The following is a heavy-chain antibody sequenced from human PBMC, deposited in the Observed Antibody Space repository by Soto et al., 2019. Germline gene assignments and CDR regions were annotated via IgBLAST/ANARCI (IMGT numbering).Heavy chain of an antibody. J-gene: IGHJ3*02. D-gene: IGHD1-26*01. CDR2: ISAYNGNT. Sequence: GASVKVSFKASGYTFTSYGISWLRQAPGQGLGWMGWISAYNGNTNYAQKLQGRVTMTTDTSTSTAYMELRSLRSDDTAVYYCARIVGAYDAFDIWGQGTMVTVSS. V-gene: IGHV1-18*04. CDR3: ARIVGAYDAFDI. CDR1: GYTFTSYG.